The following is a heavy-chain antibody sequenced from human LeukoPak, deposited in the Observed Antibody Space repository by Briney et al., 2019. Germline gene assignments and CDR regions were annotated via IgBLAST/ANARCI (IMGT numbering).Heavy chain of an antibody. V-gene: IGHV3-7*04. D-gene: IGHD5-24*01. CDR1: GFTFSGSA. CDR2: IDQDGNEK. Sequence: GGSLRLSCAASGFTFSGSAMHWVRQASGKGLEWVANIDQDGNEKYYVDSVRGRFTISRDNAKNSLYLQMDSLRVEDTAVYYCARGDAFSGDYWGQGTLVTVSS. CDR3: ARGDAFSGDY. J-gene: IGHJ4*02.